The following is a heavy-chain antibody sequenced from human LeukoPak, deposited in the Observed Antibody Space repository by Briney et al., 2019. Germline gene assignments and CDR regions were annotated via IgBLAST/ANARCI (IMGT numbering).Heavy chain of an antibody. CDR1: GFTFSSYA. D-gene: IGHD6-19*01. J-gene: IGHJ4*02. CDR3: AKASSGWYNFDY. CDR2: ISGSGGST. Sequence: GRSLRLSCAASGFTFSSYAMSWVRQAPGKGLEWVSGISGSGGSTNYADSVKGRFTISRDNSKNTLYLQMNSLRVEDTAVYYCAKASSGWYNFDYWGQGTLVTVSS. V-gene: IGHV3-23*01.